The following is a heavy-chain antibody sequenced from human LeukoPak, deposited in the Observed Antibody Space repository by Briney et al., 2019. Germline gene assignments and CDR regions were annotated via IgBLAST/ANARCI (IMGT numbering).Heavy chain of an antibody. Sequence: PGGSLRLSCAVSGFTFSDYWMSWVRQAPGKGLEWVANIKHDGSEKYYVDSVKGRLTISRDNSKNTLYLQMNSLRAEDTAVYYCVYVWGSYNYWGQGTLVTVSS. V-gene: IGHV3-7*03. J-gene: IGHJ4*02. CDR2: IKHDGSEK. D-gene: IGHD3-16*01. CDR1: GFTFSDYW. CDR3: VYVWGSYNY.